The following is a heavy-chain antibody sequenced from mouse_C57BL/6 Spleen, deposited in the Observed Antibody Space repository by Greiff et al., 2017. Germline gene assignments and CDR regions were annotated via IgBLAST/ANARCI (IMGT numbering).Heavy chain of an antibody. Sequence: VQLVESGPELVKPGASVKLSCKASGYTFTSYDINWVKQRPGQGLEWIGWIYPRDGSTKYNEKFKGKATLTVDTSSSTAYMELHSLTSEDSAVYFCITTVVHWGQGTTLTVSS. J-gene: IGHJ2*01. V-gene: IGHV1-85*01. CDR1: GYTFTSYD. CDR2: IYPRDGST. D-gene: IGHD1-1*01. CDR3: ITTVVH.